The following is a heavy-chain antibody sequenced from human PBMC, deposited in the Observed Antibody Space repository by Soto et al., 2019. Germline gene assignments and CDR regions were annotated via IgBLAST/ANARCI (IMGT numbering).Heavy chain of an antibody. CDR2: IYWDDDK. V-gene: IGHV2-5*02. CDR3: AHILTRAARPNWYFDL. J-gene: IGHJ2*01. Sequence: QITLKESGPTMVKPTQTLTLTCTFSGFSLSTSGVGVGWIRQPPGKALEWLALIYWDDDKRYSPSLKSRLTITKDTSKNQVVLTMTNMDPVDTATYYCAHILTRAARPNWYFDLWGRGTLVTVSS. CDR1: GFSLSTSGVG. D-gene: IGHD6-6*01.